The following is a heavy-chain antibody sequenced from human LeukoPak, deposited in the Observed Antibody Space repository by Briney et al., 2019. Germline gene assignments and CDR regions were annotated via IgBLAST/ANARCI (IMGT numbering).Heavy chain of an antibody. V-gene: IGHV3-30*18. D-gene: IGHD5-12*01. CDR1: GFTFSSYG. Sequence: GGSLRLSCAASGFTFSSYGMHGVRQAPGKGLEWVAVISYDGSNKYYADSVKGRFTISRDNSKNTLYLQMNSLRAEDTAVYYCAKGSEWLRYFDYWGQGTLVTVSS. CDR2: ISYDGSNK. CDR3: AKGSEWLRYFDY. J-gene: IGHJ4*02.